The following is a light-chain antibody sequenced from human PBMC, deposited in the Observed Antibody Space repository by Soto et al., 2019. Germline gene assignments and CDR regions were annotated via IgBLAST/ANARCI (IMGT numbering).Light chain of an antibody. J-gene: IGKJ4*01. CDR2: DAS. CDR1: QSVSNY. CDR3: QQRSNWPLT. V-gene: IGKV3-11*01. Sequence: EIVLTQSPATLSLSPGEGATRSCRSSQSVSNYLAWYQQTPGQAPRLLIYDASQRATGIPARFSGSGSGTDFTLTISSLEPEDFAVYYCQQRSNWPLTFGGGTKVEIK.